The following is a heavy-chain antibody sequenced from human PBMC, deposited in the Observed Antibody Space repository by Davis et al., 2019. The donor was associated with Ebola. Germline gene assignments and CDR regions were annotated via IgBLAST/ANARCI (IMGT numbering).Heavy chain of an antibody. CDR3: ARDAFSLSRYDTEDH. CDR2: ISSSATRM. Sequence: GESLKISCAASGFTFSSYSMNWVRQAPGKGLEWISYISSSATRMYYADSVKGRFTISRDNARDSLYLQMDSLRVEDTAIYYCARDAFSLSRYDTEDHWGQGTLVTVSS. D-gene: IGHD3-9*01. J-gene: IGHJ4*02. V-gene: IGHV3-48*04. CDR1: GFTFSSYS.